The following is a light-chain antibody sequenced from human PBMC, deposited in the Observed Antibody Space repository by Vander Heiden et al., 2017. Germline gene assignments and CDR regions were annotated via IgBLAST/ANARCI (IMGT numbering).Light chain of an antibody. J-gene: IGLJ1*01. CDR2: EVN. CDR3: SSYAGSNRV. V-gene: IGLV2-8*01. Sequence: QSALTQPPSASGPPGHSVAISCSGTSSDVGGYNFVSWDQHHPGKAPKLIIYEVNKRPSGVPDRFSGSKSGNTASLTVSGLQAEDEADYYCSSYAGSNRVFGTGTKVTVL. CDR1: SSDVGGYNF.